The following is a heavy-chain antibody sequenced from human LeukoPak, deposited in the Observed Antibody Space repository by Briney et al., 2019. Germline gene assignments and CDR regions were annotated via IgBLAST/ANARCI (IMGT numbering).Heavy chain of an antibody. Sequence: PSETLSLTCTVSGGSISSYYWSWIRQPPGKGLEWIGYIYYSGSTNYNPSLKSRVTISVDTSKNQFSLKLSSVTAADTAVCYCARDGRPDDYYDTGNWFDPWGQGTLVTVSS. CDR1: GGSISSYY. V-gene: IGHV4-59*01. J-gene: IGHJ5*02. CDR2: IYYSGST. CDR3: ARDGRPDDYYDTGNWFDP. D-gene: IGHD3-22*01.